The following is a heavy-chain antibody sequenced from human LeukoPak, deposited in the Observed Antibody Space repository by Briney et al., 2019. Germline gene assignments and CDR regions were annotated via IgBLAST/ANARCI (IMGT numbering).Heavy chain of an antibody. V-gene: IGHV5-51*01. Sequence: GESLKISCKGSGYNFTNYWIAWVRQVPGKGLEWMGIIYPGDSNTRYSPSFQGQVTISADKSISTAYLQWSSLKASDTAMYYCARQEVPSVSGRLSLYDWFDPWGQGILVTVSS. CDR1: GYNFTNYW. D-gene: IGHD2-2*01. CDR3: ARQEVPSVSGRLSLYDWFDP. J-gene: IGHJ5*02. CDR2: IYPGDSNT.